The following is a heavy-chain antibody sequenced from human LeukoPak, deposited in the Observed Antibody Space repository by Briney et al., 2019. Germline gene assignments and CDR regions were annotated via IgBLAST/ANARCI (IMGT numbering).Heavy chain of an antibody. V-gene: IGHV1-2*02. J-gene: IGHJ4*02. CDR3: ATTYYYDSSGYRTFDY. Sequence: ASVKVSFKASGYTFTGYYMHWVRQAPGQGLEWMGWINPNNGGTNYTQKFQGRVTMTRDTSISTAYMELSRLRSDDTAVYYCATTYYYDSSGYRTFDYWGQGTLVTVSS. CDR1: GYTFTGYY. D-gene: IGHD3-22*01. CDR2: INPNNGGT.